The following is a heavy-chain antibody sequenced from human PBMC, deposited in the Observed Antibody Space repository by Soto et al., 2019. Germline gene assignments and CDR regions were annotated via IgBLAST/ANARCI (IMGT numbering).Heavy chain of an antibody. D-gene: IGHD2-8*01. J-gene: IGHJ5*01. V-gene: IGHV6-1*01. CDR3: ARLIGDSWLDS. Sequence: QVQLQQSGPRLVKPSQTLSLTCAISGDSVSSNSAIWAWIRQSPSRGLEWLGRTDYRSKWYTDSAVSVKGRIVSNPDTSHNHRSLQLDSVTPDDTAVYYCARLIGDSWLDSWGQGTLVTVS. CDR2: TDYRSKWYT. CDR1: GDSVSSNSAI.